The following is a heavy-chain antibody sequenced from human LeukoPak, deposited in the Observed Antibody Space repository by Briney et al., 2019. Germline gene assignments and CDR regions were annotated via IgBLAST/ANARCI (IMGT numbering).Heavy chain of an antibody. CDR2: IYSGGST. CDR3: ARVIAVAGTI. Sequence: PGGSLRLSCAASGFTVSSNYMSWVRQAPGKGLEWVSVIYSGGSTYYADSVKGRFTISRDNAKNSLYLQMNSLRAEDTAVYYCARVIAVAGTIWGQGTLVTVSS. CDR1: GFTVSSNY. D-gene: IGHD6-19*01. V-gene: IGHV3-53*01. J-gene: IGHJ4*02.